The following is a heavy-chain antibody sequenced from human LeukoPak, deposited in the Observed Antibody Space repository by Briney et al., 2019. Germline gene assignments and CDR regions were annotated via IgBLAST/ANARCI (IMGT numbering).Heavy chain of an antibody. CDR3: ARRAGGYSHPYDY. D-gene: IGHD4-23*01. V-gene: IGHV3-53*01. J-gene: IGHJ4*02. CDR2: IYSGGTT. Sequence: GGSLRLSCAASGFTFSSYAMNWVRQAPGKGLEWVSLIYSGGTTYYADSVKGRFTISRDNSRNTLYLQMNSLRAEDTAVYYCARRAGGYSHPYDYWGQGILVTVSS. CDR1: GFTFSSYA.